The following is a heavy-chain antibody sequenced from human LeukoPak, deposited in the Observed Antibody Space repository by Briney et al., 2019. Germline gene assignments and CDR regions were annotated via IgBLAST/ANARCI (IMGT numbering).Heavy chain of an antibody. CDR2: IIPIFGTA. D-gene: IGHD3-10*01. V-gene: IGHV1-69*06. J-gene: IGHJ5*02. Sequence: ASVKVSCKASGGTFSSYAISWVRQAPGQGLEWMGGIIPIFGTANYAQKFQGRVTITADKSTSTAYMELSSLRSEDTAVYYCARSYYYGSFFWCDPRGQGALVTVSS. CDR3: ARSYYYGSFFWCDP. CDR1: GGTFSSYA.